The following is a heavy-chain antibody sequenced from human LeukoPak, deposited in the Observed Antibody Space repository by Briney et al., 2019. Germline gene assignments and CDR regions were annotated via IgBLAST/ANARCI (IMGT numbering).Heavy chain of an antibody. Sequence: PGGSLRLSCAASGFTFSSYGMHWVRQAPGEGLEWVAVIWYDGSNKYYADSVKGRFTISRDNSKNTLYLQMNSLRAEDTAVYYCARAGYSYGLDYWGQGTLVTVSS. CDR3: ARAGYSYGLDY. J-gene: IGHJ4*02. CDR1: GFTFSSYG. V-gene: IGHV3-33*01. CDR2: IWYDGSNK. D-gene: IGHD5-18*01.